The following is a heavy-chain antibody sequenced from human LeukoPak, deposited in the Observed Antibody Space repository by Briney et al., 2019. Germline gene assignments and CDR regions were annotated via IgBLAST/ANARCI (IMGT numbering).Heavy chain of an antibody. Sequence: SETLSLTCTVPSRPLRNYYWSWIRQPPARGLEWIGYIHYTGTTNYNPSLKSQVTLSQDTYKKQCSLKVNSVTAADAALYYCAAQHQLVNTFDIWGQGAMITVSS. V-gene: IGHV4-59*01. CDR2: IHYTGTT. D-gene: IGHD1-1*01. J-gene: IGHJ3*02. CDR1: SRPLRNYY. CDR3: AAQHQLVNTFDI.